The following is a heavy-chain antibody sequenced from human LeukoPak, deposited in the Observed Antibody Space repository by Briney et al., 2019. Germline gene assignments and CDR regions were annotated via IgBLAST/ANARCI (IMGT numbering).Heavy chain of an antibody. D-gene: IGHD2-21*02. V-gene: IGHV1-69*01. J-gene: IGHJ5*02. CDR3: ARSPLRYCGGDCYSGYNWFDP. CDR2: IIPIFGTA. Sequence: SVTVSCMASGGTFIIYAISWVRQAPGQGLEWMGGIIPIFGTANYAQKFQGRVTITADESTSTAYMELSSLRSEDTAVYYCARSPLRYCGGDCYSGYNWFDPWGQGTLVTVSS. CDR1: GGTFIIYA.